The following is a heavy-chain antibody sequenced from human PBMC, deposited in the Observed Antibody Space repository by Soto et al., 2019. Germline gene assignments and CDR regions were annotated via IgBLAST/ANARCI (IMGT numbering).Heavy chain of an antibody. CDR1: GGSISSYY. CDR2: IYYSGST. D-gene: IGHD6-13*01. J-gene: IGHJ4*02. V-gene: IGHV4-59*01. CDR3: ARSNSDFDY. Sequence: PSETLSLTCTVSGGSISSYYWSWIRQPPGKGLEWIGYIYYSGSTNYNPSLKSRVTISVDTSKNQFSLKLSSVTAADTAVYCCARSNSDFDYWGQGTLVTVSS.